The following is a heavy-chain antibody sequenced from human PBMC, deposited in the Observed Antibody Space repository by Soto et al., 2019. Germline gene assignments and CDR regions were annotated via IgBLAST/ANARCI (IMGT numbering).Heavy chain of an antibody. CDR2: ISYDGSNK. J-gene: IGHJ1*01. V-gene: IGHV3-30-3*01. CDR3: ARDSSARNDYDSTIYQY. D-gene: IGHD3-22*01. Sequence: GGSLRLSCAASGFTFSSYAMHWVRQAPGKGLEWVAVISYDGSNKYFADSVRGRFTISRDNSKNTLYLQMNSLRAEDTAVYYCARDSSARNDYDSTIYQYWGQGTLVTVSS. CDR1: GFTFSSYA.